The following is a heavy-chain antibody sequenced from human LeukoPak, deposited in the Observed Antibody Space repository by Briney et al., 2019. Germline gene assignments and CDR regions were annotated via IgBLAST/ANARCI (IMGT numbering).Heavy chain of an antibody. Sequence: SETLSLTCTVSGGSISSYYWSWIRQPPGKGREWMGYIYYSGSTNYNPSLKRRVTISVDTSKNQFSLKLSSVTAADTAVYYCARDVGIAVAGTEDYYYYGMDVWGQGTTVTVSS. CDR2: IYYSGST. CDR1: GGSISSYY. V-gene: IGHV4-59*01. CDR3: ARDVGIAVAGTEDYYYYGMDV. J-gene: IGHJ6*02. D-gene: IGHD6-19*01.